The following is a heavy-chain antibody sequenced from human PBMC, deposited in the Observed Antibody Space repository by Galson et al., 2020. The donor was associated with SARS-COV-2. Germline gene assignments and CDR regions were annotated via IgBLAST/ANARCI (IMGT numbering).Heavy chain of an antibody. J-gene: IGHJ4*02. V-gene: IGHV3-33*01. Sequence: GGSLRLSCAASGFPFSDHPIHWVRQAPGKGLEWVAQIFFDGSDKYYGDSVKGRFTISRDSSKNMVYLQMNNLKVDDTAVYYCARDGQLSSGWAFDYWGQGTLVTVSS. CDR1: GFPFSDHP. CDR3: ARDGQLSSGWAFDY. CDR2: IFFDGSDK. D-gene: IGHD6-19*01.